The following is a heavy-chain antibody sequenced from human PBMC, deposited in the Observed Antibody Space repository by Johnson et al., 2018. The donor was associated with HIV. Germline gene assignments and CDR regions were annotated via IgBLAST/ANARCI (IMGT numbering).Heavy chain of an antibody. CDR1: GFTFNNAW. V-gene: IGHV3-30*03. D-gene: IGHD6-19*01. CDR3: VREYSSGWHEVFAFDI. CDR2: ISYDGGDK. Sequence: QVQLVESGGGLVKPGGSLRLSCAASGFTFNNAWMGWVRQAPVKGLEWVAVISYDGGDKDYADSAKGRFSISRDSSKNTLYLQMNSLRVEDTAVDYGVREYSSGWHEVFAFDIWGQGTMVTVSS. J-gene: IGHJ3*02.